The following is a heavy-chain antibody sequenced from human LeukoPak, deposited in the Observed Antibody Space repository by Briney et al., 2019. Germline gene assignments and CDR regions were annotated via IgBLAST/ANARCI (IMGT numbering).Heavy chain of an antibody. CDR3: ATRFTRLAPPYYYV. CDR2: INHSGST. D-gene: IGHD2/OR15-2a*01. J-gene: IGHJ6*02. Sequence: SETLSLTCTVYSGSFSDYYWSWIRQPPGKGLEWIGEINHSGSTNYNPSLKSQVTISIDTSKNQFSLKLSSVTAADTAVYYCATRFTRLAPPYYYVWGQGTTVTVSS. CDR1: SGSFSDYY. V-gene: IGHV4-34*01.